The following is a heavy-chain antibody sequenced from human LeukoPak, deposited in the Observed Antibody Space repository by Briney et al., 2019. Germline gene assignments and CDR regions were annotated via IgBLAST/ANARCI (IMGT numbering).Heavy chain of an antibody. CDR2: IYNDGTT. CDR1: GFTVSSNY. J-gene: IGHJ4*02. D-gene: IGHD3-10*01. Sequence: GGSLRLSCAASGFTVSSNYMSWVRQAPGKGLEWVSVIYNDGTTYYADSVKGRFTISRDNSKNTVYLQMNSLRAEDTAVYYCARDLLHPGGGSGPFDYWGQGTLVTVSS. V-gene: IGHV3-66*01. CDR3: ARDLLHPGGGSGPFDY.